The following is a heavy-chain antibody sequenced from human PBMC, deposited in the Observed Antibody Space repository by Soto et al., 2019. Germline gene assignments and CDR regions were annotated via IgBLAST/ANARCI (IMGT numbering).Heavy chain of an antibody. V-gene: IGHV1-69*01. Sequence: QVQLVQSGAEVKKPGSSVKVSCKASGGTVSSYAISWVRQAPGQGLEWMGGIIPIFGTANYAQKLQGRVTITADESTSTAYMELSSLRSEDTAVYYCARDRYDSSGYSDYWGQGTLVTVSS. CDR2: IIPIFGTA. CDR1: GGTVSSYA. J-gene: IGHJ4*02. CDR3: ARDRYDSSGYSDY. D-gene: IGHD3-22*01.